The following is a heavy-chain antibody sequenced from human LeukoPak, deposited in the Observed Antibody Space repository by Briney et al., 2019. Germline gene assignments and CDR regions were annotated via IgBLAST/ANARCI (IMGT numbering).Heavy chain of an antibody. V-gene: IGHV3-21*04. Sequence: GGSLRLSCAGSGFTFSSYSMNWVRQAPGKGLEWVSSIGSSGRYTYYADSMKGRFSISRDNAKSSLFLQMNSLRVEDTAVYYCARMQLFGLGNYYYYYMDVWGKGTTVTVSS. J-gene: IGHJ6*03. CDR1: GFTFSSYS. CDR3: ARMQLFGLGNYYYYYMDV. CDR2: IGSSGRYT. D-gene: IGHD3-3*01.